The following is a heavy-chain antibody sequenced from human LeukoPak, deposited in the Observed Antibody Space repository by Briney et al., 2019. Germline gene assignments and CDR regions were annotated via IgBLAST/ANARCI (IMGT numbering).Heavy chain of an antibody. CDR2: IKQEGSEK. D-gene: IGHD3-10*01. CDR1: GFTFSSYW. CDR3: ARDRDYYGSGSYWGAFDY. V-gene: IGHV3-7*01. J-gene: IGHJ4*02. Sequence: GGSLRLSCAASGFTFSSYWMSWVRQAPGKGLEWVANIKQEGSEKYYVDSVKGRFTISRDNAKNSLYLQMNSLRAEDTAVYCCARDRDYYGSGSYWGAFDYWGQGTLVTVSS.